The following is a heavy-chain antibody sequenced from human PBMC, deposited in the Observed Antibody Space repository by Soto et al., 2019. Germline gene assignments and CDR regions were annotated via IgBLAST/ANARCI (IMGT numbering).Heavy chain of an antibody. J-gene: IGHJ6*02. Sequence: GRSLRLSCAASGFILSSYGMHWVRQAPGKGLEWETCISYDGSIKYYRDSVKGRFSISRDNSKNKMYLQMNSLRAEETAVYYCATCGEGGREEHYYSGLDVWGQGTTVTVSS. CDR2: ISYDGSIK. D-gene: IGHD2-15*01. CDR3: ATCGEGGREEHYYSGLDV. V-gene: IGHV3-30*03. CDR1: GFILSSYG.